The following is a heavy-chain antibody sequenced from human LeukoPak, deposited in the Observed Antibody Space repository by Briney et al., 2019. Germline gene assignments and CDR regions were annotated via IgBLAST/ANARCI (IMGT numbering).Heavy chain of an antibody. CDR2: ISGGGGST. V-gene: IGHV3-23*01. Sequence: PGGSLRLSGAASGFTFSSYAMGWVRQAPEKGLEWVSAISGGGGSTYYADSVKDRFTISRDNSKNTLYLHVNSLRGEDTAVYYCAKAVRYCGGGNCYFEYFQDWGQGTLVTVSS. J-gene: IGHJ1*01. CDR3: AKAVRYCGGGNCYFEYFQD. CDR1: GFTFSSYA. D-gene: IGHD2-15*01.